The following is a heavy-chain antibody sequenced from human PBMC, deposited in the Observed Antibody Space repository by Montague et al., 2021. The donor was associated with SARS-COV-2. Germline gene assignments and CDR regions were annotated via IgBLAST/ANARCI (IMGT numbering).Heavy chain of an antibody. CDR1: GGSISSSSYY. Sequence: SETLSLTCTVSGGSISSSSYYWGWIRQPPGKGLEWIGYIYYSGSSNYNPSLKSRVTISIDTSKNQFSLNLYSVTAADGAVYYCASPGGYCSGGSCYYVYWGQGTLVTVSS. CDR3: ASPGGYCSGGSCYYVY. V-gene: IGHV4-61*05. J-gene: IGHJ4*02. D-gene: IGHD2-15*01. CDR2: IYYSGSS.